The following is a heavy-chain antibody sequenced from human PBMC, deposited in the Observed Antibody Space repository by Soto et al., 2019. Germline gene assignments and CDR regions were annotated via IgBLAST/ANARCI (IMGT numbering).Heavy chain of an antibody. CDR1: GYTFTDYY. D-gene: IGHD6-19*01. CDR3: ARDRGAVAVTFYYYYYGMDV. Sequence: ASVKVSYKASGYTFTDYYMHWVRQAPGQGLEWMGWINPNSGDTNYAQKFQGWVTMTRDTSISTAYMELSRLSSDDTAMYYCARDRGAVAVTFYYYYYGMDVWGQWTTVTVSS. J-gene: IGHJ6*02. V-gene: IGHV1-2*04. CDR2: INPNSGDT.